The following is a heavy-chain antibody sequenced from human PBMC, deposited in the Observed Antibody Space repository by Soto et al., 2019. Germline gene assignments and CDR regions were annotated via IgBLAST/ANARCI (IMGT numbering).Heavy chain of an antibody. Sequence: GESLKISCKGSGYSFTSYWIGWVRQMPGKGLEWMGIIYPGDSDTRYSPSFQGQVTISADKSISTAYLQWSSLKASDTAMYYWASPNSGYDYDEGNQFYYFWGQGTMVTVSS. CDR1: GYSFTSYW. D-gene: IGHD5-12*01. CDR3: ASPNSGYDYDEGNQFYYF. J-gene: IGHJ4*02. V-gene: IGHV5-51*01. CDR2: IYPGDSDT.